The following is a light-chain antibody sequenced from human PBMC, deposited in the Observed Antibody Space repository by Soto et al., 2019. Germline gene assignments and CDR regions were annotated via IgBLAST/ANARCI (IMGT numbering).Light chain of an antibody. V-gene: IGLV2-14*01. CDR2: EVS. CDR1: SSDVGGYRY. Sequence: QSALAQPASVSGSPGQSITISCTGSSSDVGGYRYVSWFQQHPGKAPKVIIYEVSNRPSGVSNRFSGSKSGNTASLTISGLQAEDEADDYCNSYSSTDTPYVFGTGTKLTVL. J-gene: IGLJ1*01. CDR3: NSYSSTDTPYV.